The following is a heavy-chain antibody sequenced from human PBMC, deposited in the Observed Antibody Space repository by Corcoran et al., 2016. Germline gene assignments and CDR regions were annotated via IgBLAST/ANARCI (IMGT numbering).Heavy chain of an antibody. CDR1: GYTFSTSA. CDR3: ATGYCSGVTCYSAY. CDR2: MTPKSGKT. D-gene: IGHD2-15*01. Sequence: QVQLVQSGAEVKRPGASVKVSCKASGYTFSTSAINWVRQATGQGLEWVGRMTPKSGKTDYAQKFQGRVTITKDTSISTAYTELSSLRPEDTAVHYFATGYCSGVTCYSAYWGQETLVTVSS. V-gene: IGHV1-8*01. J-gene: IGHJ4*02.